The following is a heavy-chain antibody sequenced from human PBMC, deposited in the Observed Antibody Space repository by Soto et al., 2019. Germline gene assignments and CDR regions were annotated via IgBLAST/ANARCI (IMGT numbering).Heavy chain of an antibody. Sequence: GGSLRLCCAASGFTFSSYAMHWVRQAPGKGLEWVAVISYDGSNKYYADSVKGRFTISRDNSKNTLYLQMNSLRAEDTAVYYCARVSIAEYYYDSSGYLAIDPWGQGTLVTVSS. J-gene: IGHJ5*02. CDR2: ISYDGSNK. CDR1: GFTFSSYA. V-gene: IGHV3-30-3*01. CDR3: ARVSIAEYYYDSSGYLAIDP. D-gene: IGHD3-22*01.